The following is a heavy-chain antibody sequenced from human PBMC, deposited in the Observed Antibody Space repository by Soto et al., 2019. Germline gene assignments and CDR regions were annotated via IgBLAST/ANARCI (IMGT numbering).Heavy chain of an antibody. J-gene: IGHJ4*02. CDR2: IYPGDSDT. CDR3: ARPGGNNNDYAFDY. V-gene: IGHV5-51*01. D-gene: IGHD3-16*01. CDR1: GYSFTTYW. Sequence: PGESLKISCKGSGYSFTTYWIGWVRQMPGKGLEWMGIIYPGDSDTRYSPSFQGQVTMSADKSISTAYLQWSSLKASETAMYYCARPGGNNNDYAFDYWRPGTLVTASS.